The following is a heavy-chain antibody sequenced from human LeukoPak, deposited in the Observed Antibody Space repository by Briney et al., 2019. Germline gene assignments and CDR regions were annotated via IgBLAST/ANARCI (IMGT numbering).Heavy chain of an antibody. CDR2: IIPIFGTA. D-gene: IGHD2-2*01. CDR3: ARDEGLVVPAANDYYGMDV. CDR1: GGTFSSYA. J-gene: IGHJ6*02. Sequence: SVKVSCTASGGTFSSYAISWVRQAPGQGLEWMGGIIPIFGTANYAQKFQGRVTITADESTSTAYMELSSLRSEDTAVNYCARDEGLVVPAANDYYGMDVWGQGATVTVSS. V-gene: IGHV1-69*13.